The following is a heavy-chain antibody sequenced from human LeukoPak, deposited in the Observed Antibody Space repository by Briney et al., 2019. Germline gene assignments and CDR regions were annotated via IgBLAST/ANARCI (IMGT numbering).Heavy chain of an antibody. J-gene: IGHJ4*02. CDR3: ARAVLVRSPFDN. D-gene: IGHD3-3*01. CDR2: INPSGNST. CDR1: GYTFTSYC. V-gene: IGHV1-46*01. Sequence: AASVKVSCKASGYTFTSYCMHWLRQAPGQGLESMGIINPSGNSTSYAQNFQGRVTMNTDTSTSTVYMEVRSLRSEDTAVYYCARAVLVRSPFDNWGQGALVTVSS.